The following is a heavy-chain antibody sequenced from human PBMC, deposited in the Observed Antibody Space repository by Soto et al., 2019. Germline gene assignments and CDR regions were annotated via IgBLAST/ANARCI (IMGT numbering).Heavy chain of an antibody. CDR1: GVTISSDGYY. V-gene: IGHV4-31*03. D-gene: IGHD1-1*01. CDR2: IHFSGTS. CDR3: ARYRFSGNWSKDDD. Sequence: QAQLRESGPGLVKPSQTLSLTCSVSGVTISSDGYYWARIRQRPGKGLEWIGYIHFSGTSYYNPSLKRRVTISVYTAQNQFSLRLTSVTAADTAVYYCARYRFSGNWSKDDDWGQGSLVVVSS. J-gene: IGHJ4*02.